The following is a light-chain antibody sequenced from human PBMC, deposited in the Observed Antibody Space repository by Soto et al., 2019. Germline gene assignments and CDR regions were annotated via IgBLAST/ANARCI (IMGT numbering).Light chain of an antibody. CDR3: QAWDIRREV. CDR1: KLGDKY. CDR2: QDS. J-gene: IGLJ2*01. Sequence: SYELTQPPSVSVSPGQTASITCSGDKLGDKYACWYQQKPGQSPVLVIYQDSKRPSGIPERFSGSNSENTATLTISGTQAMDEADYYCQAWDIRREVFGGGTKVTVL. V-gene: IGLV3-1*01.